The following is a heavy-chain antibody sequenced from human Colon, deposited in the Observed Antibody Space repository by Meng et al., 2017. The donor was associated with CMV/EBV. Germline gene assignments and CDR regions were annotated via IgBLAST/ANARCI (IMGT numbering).Heavy chain of an antibody. CDR1: GFDFKFYA. CDR2: ISGNGINT. V-gene: IGHV3-23*01. Sequence: LSLTCAASGFDFKFYAMTWVRQAPGKGLEWVSLISGNGINTYYADSVKGRFTISRDNSRNTVFQQINSLRADDTAVYFCAKTIAPGTLARPFDPWGQGTLVTVSS. CDR3: AKTIAPGTLARPFDP. J-gene: IGHJ5*02. D-gene: IGHD6-6*01.